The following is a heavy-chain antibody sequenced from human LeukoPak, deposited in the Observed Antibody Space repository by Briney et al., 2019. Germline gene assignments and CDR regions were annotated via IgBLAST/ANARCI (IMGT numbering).Heavy chain of an antibody. CDR2: ISWNSGSI. Sequence: GRSLRLSCAASGFTFDDYAMHWVRQAPGKGLEWVSSISWNSGSIGYADSVKGRFTISRDNAKNSLYLQMNSLRAEDTALYYCAKASTVTQTTGYGMDVWGQGTTVTVSS. D-gene: IGHD4-17*01. CDR3: AKASTVTQTTGYGMDV. V-gene: IGHV3-9*01. CDR1: GFTFDDYA. J-gene: IGHJ6*02.